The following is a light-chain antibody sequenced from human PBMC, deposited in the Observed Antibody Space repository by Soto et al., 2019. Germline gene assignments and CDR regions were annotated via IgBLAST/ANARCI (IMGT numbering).Light chain of an antibody. CDR3: CSYVGATTYV. V-gene: IGLV2-14*03. J-gene: IGLJ1*01. Sequence: QSVLTQPASVSGSPGQSITISCTETSSDVAEYKYVSWYQQHPGRAPKLIIYDVSNRPSGVSNRFSGSTSGSTASLTISGLQAEDEAEYYCCSYVGATTYVFGSGTKVTVL. CDR1: SSDVAEYKY. CDR2: DVS.